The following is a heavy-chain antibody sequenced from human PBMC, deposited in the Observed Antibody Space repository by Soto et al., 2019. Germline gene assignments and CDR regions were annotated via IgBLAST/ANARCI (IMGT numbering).Heavy chain of an antibody. Sequence: QVQLVQSGAEVKKPGSSVKVSCKASGGTFSSYAISWVRQAPGQGLEWMGGIIPIFGTANYEQKFQGRVKITAEESTSTAYMELSSRRSEDTAVYHCARGGYGEHHLSPIFYYYYGLDVGGQGTTVTVS. CDR3: ARGGYGEHHLSPIFYYYYGLDV. CDR2: IIPIFGTA. D-gene: IGHD4-17*01. J-gene: IGHJ6*02. V-gene: IGHV1-69*12. CDR1: GGTFSSYA.